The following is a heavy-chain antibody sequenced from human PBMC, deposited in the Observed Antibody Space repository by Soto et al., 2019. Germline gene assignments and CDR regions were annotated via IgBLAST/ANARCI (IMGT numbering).Heavy chain of an antibody. CDR3: AKDRWGDFGDLNLPGY. CDR2: ISDNGGSK. Sequence: QVLLVESGGGVVQPGRSLRISCAVSGFTFSSFGMHWVRQAPGKGLEWVAVISDNGGSKHYADSVKGRFTISRDNSNNTLYLQMDSQGPEDTAVYYCAKDRWGDFGDLNLPGYWGQGSLVTVSS. V-gene: IGHV3-30*18. D-gene: IGHD4-17*01. J-gene: IGHJ4*02. CDR1: GFTFSSFG.